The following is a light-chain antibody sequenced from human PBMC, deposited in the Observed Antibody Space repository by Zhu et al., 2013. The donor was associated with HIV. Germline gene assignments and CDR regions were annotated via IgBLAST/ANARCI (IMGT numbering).Light chain of an antibody. V-gene: IGLV1-51*01. CDR3: QSYDRTLTGSRV. Sequence: SVLTQPPSVSAAPGQRVTISCSGSNSNIGLNYVSWYQLFPGTAPKLLIHXNNQRPSGIPDRFSGSKSGTSASLAITGLQAEDEADYYCQSYDRTLTGSRVFGGGTKLTVL. CDR2: XNN. J-gene: IGLJ2*01. CDR1: NSNIGLNY.